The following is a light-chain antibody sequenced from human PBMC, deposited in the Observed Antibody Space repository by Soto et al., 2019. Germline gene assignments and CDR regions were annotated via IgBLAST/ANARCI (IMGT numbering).Light chain of an antibody. CDR1: QSISSW. V-gene: IGKV1-5*03. CDR3: QQYESYPWT. J-gene: IGKJ1*01. Sequence: DIQMTQSPSTLSASAGDRVTISCRASQSISSWLAWYQQKPGKAPKVLIYKASTLDSGVPSRFSGSGSGTEFTLTISSLQPDDFASYYCQQYESYPWTFGQGTKVEFK. CDR2: KAS.